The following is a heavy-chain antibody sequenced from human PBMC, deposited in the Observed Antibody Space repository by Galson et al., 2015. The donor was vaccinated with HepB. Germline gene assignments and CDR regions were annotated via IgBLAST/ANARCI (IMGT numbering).Heavy chain of an antibody. Sequence: SVKVSCKASGGTFSSYAISWVRQAPGQGLEWMGGIIPIFGTANYAQKFQGRVTITADESTSTAYMELSSLRSEDTAVYYCAREQKDGYNPGNDAFDIWGQGTMVTVSS. V-gene: IGHV1-69*13. J-gene: IGHJ3*02. CDR1: GGTFSSYA. CDR3: AREQKDGYNPGNDAFDI. D-gene: IGHD5-24*01. CDR2: IIPIFGTA.